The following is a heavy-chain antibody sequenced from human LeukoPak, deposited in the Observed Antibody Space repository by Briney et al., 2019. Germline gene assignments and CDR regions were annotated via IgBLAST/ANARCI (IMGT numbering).Heavy chain of an antibody. D-gene: IGHD5-18*01. CDR3: ARSIELWPHFDY. V-gene: IGHV4-39*01. J-gene: IGHJ4*02. CDR2: LYYSGST. Sequence: SETLSLTCTVSGGSISSSSYYWGWIRQPPGKGLEWIGSLYYSGSTSYTPSLKSRVTISVDTSKNQFSLKLSSVTAADTAVYYCARSIELWPHFDYWGQGTLVTVSS. CDR1: GGSISSSSYY.